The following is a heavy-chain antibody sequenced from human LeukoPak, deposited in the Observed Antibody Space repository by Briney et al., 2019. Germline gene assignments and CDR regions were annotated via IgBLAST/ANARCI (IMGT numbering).Heavy chain of an antibody. CDR2: IYYSGST. CDR1: GGSISSSSYY. CDR3: ARHTNDDSSSPFDC. Sequence: PSETLSLTCTVSGGSISSSSYYWGWIRQPPGKGLEWIGSIYYSGSTYYNPSLKSRVTISVDTSKNQFSLKLSSVTAADTAVYYCARHTNDDSSSPFDCWGQGTPVTVSS. J-gene: IGHJ4*02. D-gene: IGHD6-6*01. V-gene: IGHV4-39*01.